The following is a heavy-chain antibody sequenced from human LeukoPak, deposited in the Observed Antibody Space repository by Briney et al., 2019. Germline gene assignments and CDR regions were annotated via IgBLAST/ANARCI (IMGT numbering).Heavy chain of an antibody. V-gene: IGHV3-33*01. Sequence: PGGSLRLSCAASGFTFSSYGMHWVRQAPGKGLEWVAVIWYDGSNKYYADSVKGRFTISRDNSKNTLYLQMNSLRAEDTAVYHGARRVGGGYLAGIFVSWGQGTLVTVSS. CDR2: IWYDGSNK. J-gene: IGHJ4*02. CDR1: GFTFSSYG. D-gene: IGHD6-13*01. CDR3: ARRVGGGYLAGIFVS.